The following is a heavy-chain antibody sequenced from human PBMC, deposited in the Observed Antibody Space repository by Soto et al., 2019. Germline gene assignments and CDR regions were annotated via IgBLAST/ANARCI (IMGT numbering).Heavy chain of an antibody. CDR3: ARVYGDHTGAFDY. CDR1: GASISSGGYS. V-gene: IGHV4-30-2*01. CDR2: IYHSGYS. D-gene: IGHD4-17*01. J-gene: IGHJ4*02. Sequence: QLQLQESGSGLVKPSQTLSLTCAVSGASISSGGYSWSWIRQPPGKGLEWLGYIYHSGYSFYNPSLKSRVTISLDRSKNQFSLKLSAVTAADTAVCFCARVYGDHTGAFDYWGQGTQVAVSS.